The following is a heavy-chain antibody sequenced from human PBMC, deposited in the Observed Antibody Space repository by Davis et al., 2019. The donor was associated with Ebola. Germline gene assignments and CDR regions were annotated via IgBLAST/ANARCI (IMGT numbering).Heavy chain of an antibody. CDR1: GYTFTSYY. D-gene: IGHD2-2*01. J-gene: IGHJ6*02. CDR2: MNPNSGNT. V-gene: IGHV1-8*02. Sequence: ASVKVSCKASGYTFTSYYMHWVRQAPGQGLEWMGWMNPNSGNTGYAQKFQGRVTMTRNTSISTAYMELSSLRSEDTAVYYCARDRGYCSSTSCYYYGMDVWGQGTTVTVSS. CDR3: ARDRGYCSSTSCYYYGMDV.